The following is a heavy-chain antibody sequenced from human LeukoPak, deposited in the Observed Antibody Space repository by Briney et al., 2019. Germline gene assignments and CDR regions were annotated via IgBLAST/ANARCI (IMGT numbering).Heavy chain of an antibody. V-gene: IGHV3-33*01. CDR2: IWFDESNK. D-gene: IGHD5-24*01. CDR3: ARDFGGDGYNS. CDR1: GFTFSDYG. J-gene: IGHJ4*02. Sequence: AGRSLRLSCVASGFTFSDYGMHWVSQAPGKGLEWVAVIWFDESNKYYADSVKGRFTISRDNSKNTLYLQMNSLRVEDTAVYYCARDFGGDGYNSWGQGTLVTVSS.